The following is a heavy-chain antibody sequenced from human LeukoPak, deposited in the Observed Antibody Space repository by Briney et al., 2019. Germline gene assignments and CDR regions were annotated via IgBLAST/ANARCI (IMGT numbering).Heavy chain of an antibody. CDR1: GFAFSSYW. D-gene: IGHD2-21*01. CDR3: ARSLWPEDY. J-gene: IGHJ4*02. V-gene: IGHV3-7*01. CDR2: INQDGNSQ. Sequence: PGGSLRLSCEASGFAFSSYWASWVRQAPGKGLEWVANINQDGNSQNHVDSVRGRFTISKDNAKNSVYLQMNSLRAEDTAVYYCARSLWPEDYWGQGILVTVSS.